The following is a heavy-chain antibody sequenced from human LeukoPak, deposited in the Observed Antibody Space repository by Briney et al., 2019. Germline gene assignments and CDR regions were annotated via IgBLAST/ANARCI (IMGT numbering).Heavy chain of an antibody. CDR1: GGSVSSGSYY. V-gene: IGHV4-61*01. J-gene: IGHJ4*02. Sequence: SETLSLTCTVSGGSVSSGSYYWSWIRQPPGTGLEWIGYIYYSGSTNYTPSLKSRVTISVDTSKNQFSLKLSSVTAADTAVYYCATYCSSTSCYIDYWGQGTLVTVSS. D-gene: IGHD2-2*01. CDR3: ATYCSSTSCYIDY. CDR2: IYYSGST.